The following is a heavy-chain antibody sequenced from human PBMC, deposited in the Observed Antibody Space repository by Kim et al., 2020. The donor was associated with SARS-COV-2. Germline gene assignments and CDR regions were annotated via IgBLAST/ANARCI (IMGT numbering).Heavy chain of an antibody. CDR3: ARDRGYCSSTSCYYYYGMDV. J-gene: IGHJ6*02. CDR1: GFTFSSYG. V-gene: IGHV3-33*01. CDR2: IWYDGSNK. D-gene: IGHD2-2*01. Sequence: GGSLRLSCAASGFTFSSYGMHWVRQAPGKGLEWVAVIWYDGSNKYYADSVKGRFTISRDNSKNTLYLQMNSLRAEDTAVYYCARDRGYCSSTSCYYYYGMDVGGQGTTVTVSS.